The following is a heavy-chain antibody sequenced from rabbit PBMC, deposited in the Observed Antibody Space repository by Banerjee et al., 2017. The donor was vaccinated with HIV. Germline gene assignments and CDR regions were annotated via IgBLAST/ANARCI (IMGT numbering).Heavy chain of an antibody. Sequence: QEQLEESGGDLVKPEGSLTLTCTASGFTLSSYWICWVRQAPGKGLEWIACIYAGSSGTTEYASWAKGRFTISKTSSTTVTLQMTSLTAADTATYFCAREGAGSSYYFDLWGQGTLVTVS. CDR2: IYAGSSGTT. J-gene: IGHJ4*01. D-gene: IGHD8-1*01. CDR1: GFTLSSYW. CDR3: AREGAGSSYYFDL. V-gene: IGHV1S45*01.